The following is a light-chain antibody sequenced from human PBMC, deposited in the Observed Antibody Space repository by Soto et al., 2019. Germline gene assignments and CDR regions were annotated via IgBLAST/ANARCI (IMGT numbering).Light chain of an antibody. V-gene: IGKV3D-15*01. CDR3: QQYSNWPYT. CDR2: GAS. CDR1: QSVSSN. J-gene: IGKJ2*01. Sequence: EIVMTQSPATLSVSPGERATLSCRASQSVSSNLAWYQQKRGQAPRLLIYGASTRATGIPARFSGSGSGTEFTFTISSLQTEDFAVYYCQQYSNWPYTFGQGTKLEIK.